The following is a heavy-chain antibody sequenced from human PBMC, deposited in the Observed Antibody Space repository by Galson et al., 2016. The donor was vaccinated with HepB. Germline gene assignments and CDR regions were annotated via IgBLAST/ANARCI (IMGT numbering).Heavy chain of an antibody. CDR1: GGTFSSSV. Sequence: SVKVSCKASGGTFSSSVIIWVRQAPGQGLEWVGGIIPIFDAANNAQKFQGRVSITADKSTSTVYMELSGLRSEDTAVYYCGRVGGGSSEPWGKGTLVTVSS. D-gene: IGHD1-26*01. CDR2: IIPIFDAA. V-gene: IGHV1-69*06. J-gene: IGHJ5*02. CDR3: GRVGGGSSEP.